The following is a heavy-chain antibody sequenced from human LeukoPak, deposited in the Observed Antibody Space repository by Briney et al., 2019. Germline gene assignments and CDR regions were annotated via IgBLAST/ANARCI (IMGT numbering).Heavy chain of an antibody. CDR2: IIPIFGTA. D-gene: IGHD3-10*01. J-gene: IGHJ3*02. CDR1: GGTFSSYA. V-gene: IGHV1-69*13. CDR3: ARGRYGSGSQGYAFGI. Sequence: ASVKVSCKASGGTFSSYAISWVRQAPGQGLEWMGGIIPIFGTANYAQKFQGRVTITADESTSTAYMELSSLRSEDTAVYYCARGRYGSGSQGYAFGIWGQGTMVTVSS.